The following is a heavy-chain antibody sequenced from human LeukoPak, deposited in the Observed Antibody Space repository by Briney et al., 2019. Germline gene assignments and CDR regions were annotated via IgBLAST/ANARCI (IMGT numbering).Heavy chain of an antibody. CDR1: GGSISSGSYY. CDR3: AREWSSSAYNWFDP. D-gene: IGHD6-6*01. J-gene: IGHJ5*02. V-gene: IGHV4-61*02. CDR2: IYTSGST. Sequence: SETLSLTCTVSGGSISSGSYYWSWIRQPAGKGLEWIGRIYTSGSTNYSPSLKSRVTISVDTSKNQFSLKLSSVTAADTAVYYCAREWSSSAYNWFDPWGQGTLVTVSS.